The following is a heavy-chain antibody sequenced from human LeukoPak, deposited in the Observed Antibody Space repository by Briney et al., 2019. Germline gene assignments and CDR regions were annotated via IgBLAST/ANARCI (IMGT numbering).Heavy chain of an antibody. Sequence: GASVKVSCKASGYTFTSYAMHWVRQAPGQRLEWMGWINAGNGNTKYSQKFQGRVTITRDTSASTAYMELSSLRSEDTAVYYCARDPTYSGYDPDYGDYGGYFDYWGQGTLVTVSS. D-gene: IGHD4-17*01. CDR3: ARDPTYSGYDPDYGDYGGYFDY. CDR2: INAGNGNT. CDR1: GYTFTSYA. V-gene: IGHV1-3*01. J-gene: IGHJ4*02.